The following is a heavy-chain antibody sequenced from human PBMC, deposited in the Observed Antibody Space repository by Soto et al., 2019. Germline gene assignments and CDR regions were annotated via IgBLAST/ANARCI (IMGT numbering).Heavy chain of an antibody. Sequence: GGSLRLSCAASGFTFSSYAMSWVRQAPGKGLEWVSAISGSGGSTYYADSVKGRFTISRDNSKNTLYLQMNSLNIEDSAVYYCSGAESPDTAYFSLYWGQGTPVTVSS. J-gene: IGHJ4*02. CDR2: ISGSGGST. CDR3: SGAESPDTAYFSLY. CDR1: GFTFSSYA. V-gene: IGHV3-23*01. D-gene: IGHD1-26*01.